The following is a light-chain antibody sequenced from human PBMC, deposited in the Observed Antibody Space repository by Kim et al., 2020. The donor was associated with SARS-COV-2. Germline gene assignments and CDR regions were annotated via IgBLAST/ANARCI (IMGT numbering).Light chain of an antibody. J-gene: IGLJ2*01. V-gene: IGLV3-19*01. CDR3: NSRDSNDNVV. CDR1: SLISYY. Sequence: VAWVQTVRIACQGDSLISYYATWYQQKPGQAPILVIYGKNNRPSGIPDRFSGSSSGNTASLTITGTQAGDEADYYCNSRDSNDNVVFGGGTQLTVL. CDR2: GKN.